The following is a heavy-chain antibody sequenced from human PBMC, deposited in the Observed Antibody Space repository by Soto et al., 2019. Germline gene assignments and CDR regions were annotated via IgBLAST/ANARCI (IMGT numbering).Heavy chain of an antibody. CDR3: AKKPNGFDS. V-gene: IGHV3-23*01. CDR1: GLTFSRHA. J-gene: IGHJ5*01. Sequence: EVQLLESGGGLVQPGGSLRLSCAASGLTFSRHAMAWVRQAPGKGLEWLSSISESSSSTYYADSVKGRFTISKDNSKNMLYLKMNSLRAEDTAVYYCAKKPNGFDSWGQGTLVTVSS. CDR2: ISESSSST.